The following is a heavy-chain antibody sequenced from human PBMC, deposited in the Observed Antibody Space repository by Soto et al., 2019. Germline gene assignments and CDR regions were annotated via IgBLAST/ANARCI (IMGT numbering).Heavy chain of an antibody. CDR1: GFTFTNYA. Sequence: SLRLSCATSGFTFTNYAMTWVRQGPGKGLEWVSSISAGSVAYANSVKGRFTISRDAAKNSLYLQMNSLRPEDTAFYYCAKAGLIAAPPDFWGQGTLVTVSS. CDR2: ISAGSV. J-gene: IGHJ4*02. D-gene: IGHD6-25*01. CDR3: AKAGLIAAPPDF. V-gene: IGHV3-9*01.